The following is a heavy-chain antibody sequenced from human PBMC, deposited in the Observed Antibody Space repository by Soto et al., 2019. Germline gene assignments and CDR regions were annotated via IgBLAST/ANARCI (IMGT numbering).Heavy chain of an antibody. V-gene: IGHV3-74*01. CDR2: ISPDGRTT. Sequence: GGSLRRSCAASGFSFSHYWRRWGRQAPGKGLVWVSRISPDGRTTTYADSVKGRFTISRDNAKSTLYLQMNSLTVEDGAVYYCADSWLPTSYWGPGTLVTVSS. D-gene: IGHD3-10*01. CDR1: GFSFSHYW. CDR3: ADSWLPTSY. J-gene: IGHJ4*02.